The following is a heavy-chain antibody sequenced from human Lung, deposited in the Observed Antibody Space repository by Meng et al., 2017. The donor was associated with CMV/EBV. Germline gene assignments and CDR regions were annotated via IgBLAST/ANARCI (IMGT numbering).Heavy chain of an antibody. Sequence: LXXAISGDSVSSNSAAWNWIRQSPSRGLEWLGRTYYRSKWYDDYAMAVKSRITINPDTSKNQFSLQLNSVTPEDTAVYYCARDYYDSGAYYYTEEYYHGLDVWGQGTXVTVSS. D-gene: IGHD3-22*01. CDR2: TYYRSKWYD. V-gene: IGHV6-1*01. CDR3: ARDYYDSGAYYYTEEYYHGLDV. J-gene: IGHJ6*02. CDR1: GDSVSSNSAA.